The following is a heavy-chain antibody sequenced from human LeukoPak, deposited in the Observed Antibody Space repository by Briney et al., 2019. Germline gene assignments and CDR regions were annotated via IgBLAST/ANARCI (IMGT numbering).Heavy chain of an antibody. CDR3: ARVTEAPYYFDY. V-gene: IGHV3-21*01. CDR2: ISSSSSYI. CDR1: GFTFSSYS. Sequence: GGSLRLSCAASGFTFSSYSMNWVRQAPGKGLEWVSSISSSSSYIYYADSVKGRFTISRDNAKNSLYLQMNSLRAEDTAVYYCARVTEAPYYFDYWGRGTLVTASS. J-gene: IGHJ4*02.